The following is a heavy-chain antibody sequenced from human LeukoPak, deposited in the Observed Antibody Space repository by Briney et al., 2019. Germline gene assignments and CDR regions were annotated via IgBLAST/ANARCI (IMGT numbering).Heavy chain of an antibody. D-gene: IGHD4-17*01. CDR1: GGSISSSSYY. CDR2: IYYTGNT. CDR3: VRGNKHGDPTKFDY. Sequence: SETLSLTCTVSGGSISSSSYYWGWIRQPPGKGLEWIGYIYYTGNTYYNPSLKSRVTISVDTSKNQFSLKLNSVTAADTAVYYCVRGNKHGDPTKFDYWGQGILVTVSS. V-gene: IGHV4-30-4*08. J-gene: IGHJ4*02.